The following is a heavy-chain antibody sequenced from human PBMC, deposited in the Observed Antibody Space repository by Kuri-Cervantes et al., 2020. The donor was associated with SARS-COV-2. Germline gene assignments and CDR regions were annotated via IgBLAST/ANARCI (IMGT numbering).Heavy chain of an antibody. CDR1: DFTFRSYA. CDR3: ALEIMSFFGMDV. J-gene: IGHJ6*02. D-gene: IGHD2-8*01. Sequence: GGSLRLSCAASDFTFRSYAMTWVRQAPGKGLEWVSVISGSGETIHYADSVQGRFTISRDNSKKMLYLQMKSLRAEDTATYYCALEIMSFFGMDVWGQGTTVTVSS. V-gene: IGHV3-23*01. CDR2: ISGSGETI.